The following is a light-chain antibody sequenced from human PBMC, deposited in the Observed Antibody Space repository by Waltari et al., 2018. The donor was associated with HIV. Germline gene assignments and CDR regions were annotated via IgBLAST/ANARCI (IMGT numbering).Light chain of an antibody. CDR3: QVWDSDSDQGV. CDR1: NIGSKT. V-gene: IGLV3-21*02. J-gene: IGLJ2*01. Sequence: SYVMTQSPSVSVAPGQTARITCGGYNIGSKTVHWYQQKPGQAPVLVVYDDSVRPSGIPERFSGSNSGNTATLTISRVEAGDEAGYYCQVWDSDSDQGVFGGGTKLTVL. CDR2: DDS.